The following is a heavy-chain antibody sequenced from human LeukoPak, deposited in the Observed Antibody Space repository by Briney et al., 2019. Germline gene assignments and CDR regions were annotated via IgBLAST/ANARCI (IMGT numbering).Heavy chain of an antibody. CDR3: ARDRGGLGPNTFNY. CDR1: GFTFRTSR. Sequence: GESLRLSCAASGFTFRTSRMHWVRQSPGKGLVWVSRISNDASDTIYADSVEGRFTISRDNDKNTLYLQMNSLRAEDTGVYYCARDRGGLGPNTFNYWGQGTLVTVSS. J-gene: IGHJ4*02. V-gene: IGHV3-74*01. D-gene: IGHD6-19*01. CDR2: ISNDASDT.